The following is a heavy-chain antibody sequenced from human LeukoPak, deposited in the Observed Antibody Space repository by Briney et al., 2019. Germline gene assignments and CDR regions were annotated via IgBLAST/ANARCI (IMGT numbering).Heavy chain of an antibody. V-gene: IGHV3-21*01. Sequence: PGGSLRLSCAASGFTFSSYSMNWVRQAPGKGLEWVSSISSSSSYIYYADSVKGRFTISRDNAKNSLYLQMNSLRAEDTAVYYCARESGSGFYMDVWGKGTTVTVSS. D-gene: IGHD5-12*01. CDR3: ARESGSGFYMDV. CDR1: GFTFSSYS. J-gene: IGHJ6*03. CDR2: ISSSSSYI.